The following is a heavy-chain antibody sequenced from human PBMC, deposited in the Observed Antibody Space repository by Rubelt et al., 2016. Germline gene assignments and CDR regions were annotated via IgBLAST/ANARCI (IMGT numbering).Heavy chain of an antibody. CDR3: ARLGYSSSWYRTTVTTVYNY. Sequence: GTYYNPSLKSRVTISVDTSKNQFSLKLSSVTAADTAVYYCARLGYSSSWYRTTVTTVYNYWGQGTLVTVSS. J-gene: IGHJ4*02. V-gene: IGHV4-39*01. CDR2: GT. D-gene: IGHD6-13*01.